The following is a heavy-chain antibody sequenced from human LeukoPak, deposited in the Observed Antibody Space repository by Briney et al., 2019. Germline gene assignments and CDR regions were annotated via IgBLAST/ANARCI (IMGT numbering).Heavy chain of an antibody. V-gene: IGHV3-30*19. CDR1: GFTFSNYG. CDR2: ISYDGSDK. CDR3: ARADGSVAGPPSGH. J-gene: IGHJ4*02. Sequence: GGSLRLSCAASGFTFSNYGMHWVRQAPGKGLEWVAIISYDGSDKYYADSVKGRLTISRDNSKSTLYLQMISLRTEDTAVYYCARADGSVAGPPSGHWGQGTLVTVSS. D-gene: IGHD6-19*01.